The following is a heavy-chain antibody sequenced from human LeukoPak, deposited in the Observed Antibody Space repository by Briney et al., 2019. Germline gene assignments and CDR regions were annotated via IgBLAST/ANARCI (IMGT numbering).Heavy chain of an antibody. D-gene: IGHD6-19*01. J-gene: IGHJ4*02. V-gene: IGHV4-34*01. CDR1: GGSFSGYY. Sequence: PSETLSLTCAVYGGSFSGYYWSWIRQPPGKGLEWIGEINHSGSTNYNPSLKSRVTISVDTSKNPFSLKLSSVTAADTAVYYCERGHSAQGIAVAGALSYWGQGTLVTVSS. CDR2: INHSGST. CDR3: ERGHSAQGIAVAGALSY.